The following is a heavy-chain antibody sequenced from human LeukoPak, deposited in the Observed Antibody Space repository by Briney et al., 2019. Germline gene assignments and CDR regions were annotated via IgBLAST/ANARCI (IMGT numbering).Heavy chain of an antibody. D-gene: IGHD3-10*01. J-gene: IGHJ4*02. CDR1: GYSISSGYY. CDR3: ARGDRLLWFGELLYQFDY. V-gene: IGHV4-38-2*02. Sequence: SETLSLTCTVSGYSISSGYYWGWIRQPPGKGLEWIGRIYHSGSTYYNPSLKMRVTISVDTSKNQFSLKLSSVTAADTVVYCCARGDRLLWFGELLYQFDYWGQGTLVTVSS. CDR2: IYHSGST.